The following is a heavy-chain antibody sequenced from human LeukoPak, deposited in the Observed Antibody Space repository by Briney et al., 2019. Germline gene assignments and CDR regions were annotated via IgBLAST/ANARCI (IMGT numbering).Heavy chain of an antibody. D-gene: IGHD4-11*01. V-gene: IGHV3-23*01. CDR3: ATQRVVSLRYRNTPDY. J-gene: IGHJ4*02. CDR1: EFTFSAYA. Sequence: GGSLRLSCAASEFTFSAYAMNWVRQAPGKGLEWVSAISGSGGSTYYADSVKGRFTIPRDNSKNTLYLQMNSLRAEDTAVYYCATQRVVSLRYRNTPDYWGQGTLVTVSS. CDR2: ISGSGGST.